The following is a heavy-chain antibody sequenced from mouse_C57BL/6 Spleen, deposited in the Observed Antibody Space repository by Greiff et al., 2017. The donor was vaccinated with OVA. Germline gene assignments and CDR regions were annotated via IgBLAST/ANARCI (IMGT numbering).Heavy chain of an antibody. J-gene: IGHJ2*01. CDR3: ARPMTTVVALDY. CDR2: ISSGSSTI. D-gene: IGHD1-1*01. V-gene: IGHV5-17*01. CDR1: GFTFSDYG. Sequence: EVQLMESGGGLVKPGGSLKLSCAASGFTFSDYGMHWVRQAPEKGLEWVAYISSGSSTIYYADTVKGRFTISRDNAKNTLFLQLSSLRSEDTAMYYCARPMTTVVALDYWGQGTTLTVSS.